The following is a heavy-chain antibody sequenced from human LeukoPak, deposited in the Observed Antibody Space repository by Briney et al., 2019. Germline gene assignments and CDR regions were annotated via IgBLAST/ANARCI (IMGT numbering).Heavy chain of an antibody. CDR2: FSVSDKTT. CDR1: GFTFSTYA. J-gene: IGHJ4*02. Sequence: GGTLRLSCAASGFTFSTYAMSWVRQAPGKGLEWVSGFSVSDKTTYYADSVKGRFTISRDNAKNSVSLQMNSLRAEDTAVYYCATEEYFYGSGSFYPLDYWGQGTLVTVSS. V-gene: IGHV3-23*01. D-gene: IGHD3-10*01. CDR3: ATEEYFYGSGSFYPLDY.